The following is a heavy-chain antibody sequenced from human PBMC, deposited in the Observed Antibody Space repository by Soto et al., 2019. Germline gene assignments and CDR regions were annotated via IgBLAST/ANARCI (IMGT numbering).Heavy chain of an antibody. CDR3: ARHYDGS. J-gene: IGHJ4*02. V-gene: IGHV3-NL1*01. D-gene: IGHD3-10*01. Sequence: GGSLRLSCAASGFTFSSYGMHWARQGPGKGLEWVSGIVASGTSTFYADSVKGRFTISRDNSKNTLYLHMNSLRAEDTAFYYCARHYDGSWGQGSLVTVSS. CDR1: GFTFSSYG. CDR2: IVASGTST.